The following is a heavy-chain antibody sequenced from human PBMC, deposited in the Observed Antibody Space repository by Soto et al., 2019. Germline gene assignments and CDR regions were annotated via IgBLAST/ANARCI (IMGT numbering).Heavy chain of an antibody. V-gene: IGHV3-48*03. Sequence: GGSLRLACAASVFTFSSYEINWVRQAPGKGLEWVSYISSSGSTIYYADSVKGRFTISRDNAKNSLYLQMNSLRAEDTAVYYCARVYSSTWHRAFDIWGQGTMVTVSS. CDR1: VFTFSSYE. J-gene: IGHJ3*02. CDR3: ARVYSSTWHRAFDI. D-gene: IGHD6-13*01. CDR2: ISSSGSTI.